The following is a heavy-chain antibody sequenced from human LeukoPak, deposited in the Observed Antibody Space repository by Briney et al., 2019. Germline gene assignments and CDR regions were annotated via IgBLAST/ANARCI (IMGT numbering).Heavy chain of an antibody. CDR1: GFTFSTYN. CDR3: ARAETMIVVPLSVGYYYYYMDV. V-gene: IGHV3-21*01. J-gene: IGHJ6*03. Sequence: PGGSLRLSCAASGFTFSTYNMNWVRRAPGKGLEWVSSITSSSTNIYYADSVKGRFTISRDNAKNSLYLQMNSLRAEDTAVYYCARAETMIVVPLSVGYYYYYMDVWGKGTTVTVSS. D-gene: IGHD3-22*01. CDR2: ITSSSTNI.